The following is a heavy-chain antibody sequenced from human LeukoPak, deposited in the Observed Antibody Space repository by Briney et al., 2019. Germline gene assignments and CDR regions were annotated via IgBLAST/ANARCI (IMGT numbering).Heavy chain of an antibody. CDR2: ISAGAFNT. J-gene: IGHJ4*02. CDR1: GFAFSSYA. CDR3: AKTPKNQWEVIHFDH. D-gene: IGHD1-26*01. Sequence: PGGSLRLSCAASGFAFSSYAMTWVRQAPGKGLEWVSSISAGAFNTYYADSVKGRYTVSRDNSKNTLYLQMSSLRAEDTAVYYCAKTPKNQWEVIHFDHWGQGTLVTVSS. V-gene: IGHV3-23*01.